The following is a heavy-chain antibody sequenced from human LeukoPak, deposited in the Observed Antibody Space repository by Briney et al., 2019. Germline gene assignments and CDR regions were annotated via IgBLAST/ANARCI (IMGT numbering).Heavy chain of an antibody. D-gene: IGHD2-15*01. CDR2: INPSGGST. V-gene: IGHV1-46*01. CDR3: ARGPGTVLPRQRNWFDP. J-gene: IGHJ5*02. CDR1: GYTFTSYY. Sequence: VASVTVSFKASGYTFTSYYMHWVRQAPGQGLEWMGIINPSGGSTSYAQKFQGRVTMTRDTSTSTVYMELSSLRSEDTAVYYCARGPGTVLPRQRNWFDPWGQGTLVTVSS.